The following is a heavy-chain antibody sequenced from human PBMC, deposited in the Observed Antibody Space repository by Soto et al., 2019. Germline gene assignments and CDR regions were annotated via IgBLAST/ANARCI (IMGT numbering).Heavy chain of an antibody. CDR1: GDSINNGDYY. V-gene: IGHV4-31*03. CDR2: IYYSGAT. CDR3: SREGYNYNGMDV. J-gene: IGHJ6*02. Sequence: QVQLQESGPGLVNPSQTLSLTCTVSGDSINNGDYYWSWVRHHPVKGREWIGYIYYSGATSNNPSLKGRVTISLDTSESHFSLRLSSVTAADTAVYYCSREGYNYNGMDVWGQGTTVTVSS.